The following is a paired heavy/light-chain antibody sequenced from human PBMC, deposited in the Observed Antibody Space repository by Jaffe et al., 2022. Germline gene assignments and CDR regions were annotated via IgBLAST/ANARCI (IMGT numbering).Light chain of an antibody. V-gene: IGKV3-15*01. J-gene: IGKJ5*01. Sequence: EIVMTQSPATLSVSPGERATLSCRASQSVRSKLAWYQQKPGQGPRLLIYDASTRATGIPARFSGSGSGTEFTLTISSLQSEDFAVYYCQQYNDWPPITFGQGTRLEIK. CDR1: QSVRSK. CDR3: QQYNDWPPIT. CDR2: DAS.
Heavy chain of an antibody. V-gene: IGHV3-48*01. CDR2: SKRNSDIT. CDR3: ARDPHSLDY. Sequence: VESGGGLVRPGGSLRLSCAASGFSFSDYSMNWVRQAPGKGLEWVAYSKRNSDITHYADSVKGRFTISRDYAKSSLYLQMNNLRAEDTAVYYCARDPHSLDYWGQGTLVTVSS. CDR1: GFSFSDYS. J-gene: IGHJ4*02. D-gene: IGHD5-18*01.